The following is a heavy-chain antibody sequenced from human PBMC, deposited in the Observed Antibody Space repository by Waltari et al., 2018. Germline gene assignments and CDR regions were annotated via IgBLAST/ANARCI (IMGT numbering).Heavy chain of an antibody. CDR3: ARVSSSWYLGDYFYYGVDV. J-gene: IGHJ6*01. D-gene: IGHD6-13*01. CDR1: DYSIRSGYF. V-gene: IGHV4-38-2*01. CDR2: WYRSGST. Sequence: VHLQESGPGLVKPSETLSLTCGVSDYSIRSGYFWGWIRQPPGKGLEWIGSWYRSGSTYYNPSLQSRVTISADTSKNQFSLNLTSVTAADTAGYYCARVSSSWYLGDYFYYGVDVWGQGATVTVSS.